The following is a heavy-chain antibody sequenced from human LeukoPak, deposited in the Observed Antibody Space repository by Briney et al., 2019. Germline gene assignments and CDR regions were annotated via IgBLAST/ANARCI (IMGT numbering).Heavy chain of an antibody. Sequence: PGGSLRLSCAASGFPFSSYAMHWVRQAPGKGLEYVSAISSNGGSTYYANSVKGRFTISRDNSKNTLYLQMGSLRAEDMAVYYCARGDYYDSSAPNMDVWGKGTTVTVSS. J-gene: IGHJ6*03. V-gene: IGHV3-64*01. D-gene: IGHD3-22*01. CDR2: ISSNGGST. CDR3: ARGDYYDSSAPNMDV. CDR1: GFPFSSYA.